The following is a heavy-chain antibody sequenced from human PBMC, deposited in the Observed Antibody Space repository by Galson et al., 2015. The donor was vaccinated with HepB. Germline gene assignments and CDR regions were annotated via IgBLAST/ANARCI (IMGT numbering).Heavy chain of an antibody. V-gene: IGHV1-18*01. CDR1: GGTFSSYA. Sequence: SVKVSCKASGGTFSSYAISWVRQAPGQGLEWMGWISAYNGNTNYAQKLQGRVTMTTDTSTSTAYMELRSLRSDDTAVYYCARSSGYEGWFDPWGQGTLVTVSS. J-gene: IGHJ5*02. D-gene: IGHD5-12*01. CDR2: ISAYNGNT. CDR3: ARSSGYEGWFDP.